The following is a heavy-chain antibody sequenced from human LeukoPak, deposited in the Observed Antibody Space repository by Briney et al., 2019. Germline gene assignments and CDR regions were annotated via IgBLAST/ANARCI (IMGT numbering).Heavy chain of an antibody. D-gene: IGHD3-3*01. CDR2: IYKTGST. CDR1: GYSITSGYY. CDR3: ARNMKIFGVVIPNYYYYMDV. J-gene: IGHJ6*03. V-gene: IGHV4-38-2*02. Sequence: PSETLSLTCTVSGYSITSGYYWGWIRQPPGKGLEWLGSIYKTGSTYYNPSLQGRVTISVDTSKNQFSLKLSSVTAADTAVYYCARNMKIFGVVIPNYYYYMDVWGKGTTVTVSS.